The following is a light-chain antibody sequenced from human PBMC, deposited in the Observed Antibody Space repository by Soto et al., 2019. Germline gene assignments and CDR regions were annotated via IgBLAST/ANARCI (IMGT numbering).Light chain of an antibody. CDR3: VSYTDTDTHV. CDR2: EVT. CDR1: NTDVGQDKS. V-gene: IGLV2-14*01. J-gene: IGLJ1*01. Sequence: QSALTQPASVSGSRGQSITISCVGRNTDVGQDKSVSWYQQGPGKAPKLLIFEVTNRPSGVSSRFSGSRSGNTASLTISGLQPDDEGDYFCVSYTDTDTHVFGTGTKLTVL.